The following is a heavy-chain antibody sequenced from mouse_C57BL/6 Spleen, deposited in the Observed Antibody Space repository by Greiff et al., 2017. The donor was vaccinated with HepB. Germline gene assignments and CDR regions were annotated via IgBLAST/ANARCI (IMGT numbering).Heavy chain of an antibody. D-gene: IGHD2-3*01. J-gene: IGHJ3*01. V-gene: IGHV1-4*01. Sequence: QVQLQQSGAELARPGASVKMSCKASGYTFTSYTMHWVKQRPGQGLEWIGYINPSSGYTKYNQKFKDKATLTADKSSSTAYMQLSSLTSEDSAVYYCARSRYDGYYAWFAYWGQGTLVTVSA. CDR2: INPSSGYT. CDR3: ARSRYDGYYAWFAY. CDR1: GYTFTSYT.